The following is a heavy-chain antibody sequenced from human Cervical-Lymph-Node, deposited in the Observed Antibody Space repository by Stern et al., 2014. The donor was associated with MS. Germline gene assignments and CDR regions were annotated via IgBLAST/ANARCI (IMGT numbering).Heavy chain of an antibody. CDR2: IKYDGNPT. V-gene: IGHV3-74*01. Sequence: EVQLVESGGGLVQPGGSLRLSCAASGFTFSGYWMHWVRQAPGKGLVWVSGIKYDGNPTNYADAVTGRFAISRDNDKSTLFLQMNSLRADDTAVYYCASNNHYGVSLDYWGQGALVTVSS. CDR3: ASNNHYGVSLDY. D-gene: IGHD4-17*01. CDR1: GFTFSGYW. J-gene: IGHJ4*02.